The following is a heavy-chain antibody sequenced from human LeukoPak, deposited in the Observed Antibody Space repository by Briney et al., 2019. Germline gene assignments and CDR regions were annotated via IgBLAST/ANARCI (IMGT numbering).Heavy chain of an antibody. CDR1: GFTFSSYA. J-gene: IGHJ5*02. CDR2: ISGGGDST. V-gene: IGHV3-23*01. CDR3: AKVSLGTNWFGP. Sequence: GGSLRLSCAVSGFTFSSYAMSWVRQAPGKGLEWVSAISGGGDSTYYADSVKGRFTISRDNSKNTLYLQMNSLRAEDTAVYYCAKVSLGTNWFGPWGQGTLVTVSS.